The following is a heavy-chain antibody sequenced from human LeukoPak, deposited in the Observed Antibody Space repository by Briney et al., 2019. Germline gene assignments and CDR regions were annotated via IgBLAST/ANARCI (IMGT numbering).Heavy chain of an antibody. CDR3: ARADPYYYDSSGWYYFDY. Sequence: SETLSLTCTVSGGSISSYYWSWIRQPPGKGLEWIGYIYYSGSTNYNPSLKGRVTISVDTSKNQFSLKLSSVTAADTAVYYCARADPYYYDSSGWYYFDYWGQGTLVTVSS. CDR2: IYYSGST. V-gene: IGHV4-59*01. D-gene: IGHD3-22*01. CDR1: GGSISSYY. J-gene: IGHJ4*02.